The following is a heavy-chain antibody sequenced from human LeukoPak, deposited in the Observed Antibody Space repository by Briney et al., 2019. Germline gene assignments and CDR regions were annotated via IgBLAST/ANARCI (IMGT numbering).Heavy chain of an antibody. V-gene: IGHV1-46*01. D-gene: IGHD6-13*01. CDR2: IYPRDGST. Sequence: GASVKVSCKASGYSFTSNYIHWVRQAPGQGLEWTGMIYPRDGSTSYAQKFQGRVTVTRDTSTSTVHMELSGLRSEDTAVYSCAKYEIGSSNGYRSHFDYWGQGTLVTVSS. CDR1: GYSFTSNY. J-gene: IGHJ4*02. CDR3: AKYEIGSSNGYRSHFDY.